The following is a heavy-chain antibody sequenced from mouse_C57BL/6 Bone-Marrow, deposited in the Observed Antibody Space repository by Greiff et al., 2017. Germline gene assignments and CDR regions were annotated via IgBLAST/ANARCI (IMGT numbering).Heavy chain of an antibody. D-gene: IGHD2-1*01. Sequence: QVQLKESGPELVKPGASVKISCKASGYSFTSYYIHWVKQRPGQGLEWIGWIYPGSGNTKYNEKFKGKATLTADTSSSTAYMQLSSLTSEDSAVYYCARGGIYYGLWFAYWGQGTLVTVSA. CDR3: ARGGIYYGLWFAY. CDR1: GYSFTSYY. V-gene: IGHV1-66*01. J-gene: IGHJ3*01. CDR2: IYPGSGNT.